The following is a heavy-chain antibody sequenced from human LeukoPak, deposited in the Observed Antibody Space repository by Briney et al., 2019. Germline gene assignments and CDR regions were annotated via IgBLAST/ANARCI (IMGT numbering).Heavy chain of an antibody. CDR2: IYYSGST. J-gene: IGHJ5*02. CDR1: GGSISSYY. V-gene: IGHV4-59*08. CDR3: ARCQGLGVYWFDP. Sequence: SETLSLTCTVSGGSISSYYWSWIRQPPGKGLEWIGYIYYSGSTNYNPSLKSRVTISVDTSKNQFSLKLSSVTAADTAVYYCARCQGLGVYWFDPWGQGTLVTVSS. D-gene: IGHD3-16*01.